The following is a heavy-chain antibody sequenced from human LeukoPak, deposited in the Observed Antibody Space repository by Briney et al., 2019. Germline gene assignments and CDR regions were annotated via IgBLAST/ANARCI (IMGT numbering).Heavy chain of an antibody. CDR3: ARLKFYDSTGYSPGHYMDV. CDR1: GGPIYSYY. CDR2: LYPGVST. Sequence: PSETLSLTCTVSGGPIYSYYWSWIRQTAGKGLEWIGRLYPGVSTNYNPSLKSRLTMSVDTSKNQFALKLSAVTAADTAVYYCARLKFYDSTGYSPGHYMDVWGKGTTVTVSS. J-gene: IGHJ6*03. V-gene: IGHV4-4*07. D-gene: IGHD3-22*01.